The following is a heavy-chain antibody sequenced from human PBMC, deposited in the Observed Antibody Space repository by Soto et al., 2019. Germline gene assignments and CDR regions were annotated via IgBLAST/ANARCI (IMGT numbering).Heavy chain of an antibody. CDR1: GYTFTGYY. CDR3: ARGFRGVAAGGLYY. CDR2: INPNSGAT. Sequence: QVQLVQSGAEVKKPGASVKVSCKASGYTFTGYYMHWVRQAPGQGLEWMGWINPNSGATNYAQKFQGRVTMTRDTSISTAYMELSRLRSDDTAVYYCARGFRGVAAGGLYYWGQGTLVTVSS. V-gene: IGHV1-2*02. J-gene: IGHJ4*02. D-gene: IGHD6-13*01.